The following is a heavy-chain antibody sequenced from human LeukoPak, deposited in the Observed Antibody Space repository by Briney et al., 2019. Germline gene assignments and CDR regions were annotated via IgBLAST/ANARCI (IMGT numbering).Heavy chain of an antibody. Sequence: GGSLRLSCAASGFTFSSYAMSWVHQAPGKGLEWVSAISGSGGSTYYADSVKGRFTISRDNSKNTLYLQMNSLRAEDTAIYYCARREMPTNSFDYWGQGTLVTVSS. D-gene: IGHD5-24*01. J-gene: IGHJ4*02. CDR3: ARREMPTNSFDY. V-gene: IGHV3-23*01. CDR1: GFTFSSYA. CDR2: ISGSGGST.